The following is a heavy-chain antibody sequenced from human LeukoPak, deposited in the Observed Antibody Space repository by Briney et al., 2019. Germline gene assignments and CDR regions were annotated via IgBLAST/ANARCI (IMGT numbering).Heavy chain of an antibody. Sequence: SETLSLTCAVYGGSFSGYYWSWIRRPPGKGLEWIGEINHSGSTNYNPSLKSRVTISVDASKNQFSLKLSSVTAADTAVYYCARGEDYGMDVWGQGTTVTVSS. CDR2: INHSGST. CDR3: ARGEDYGMDV. CDR1: GGSFSGYY. V-gene: IGHV4-34*01. J-gene: IGHJ6*02.